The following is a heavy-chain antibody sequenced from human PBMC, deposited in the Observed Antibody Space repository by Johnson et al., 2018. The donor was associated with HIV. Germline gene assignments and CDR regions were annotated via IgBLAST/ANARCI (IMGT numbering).Heavy chain of an antibody. J-gene: IGHJ3*02. CDR2: ISYDGTNK. CDR1: EFTFSNYA. Sequence: QVQLVESGGGVVQPGRSLRIYCAVSEFTFSNYAMHWVRLTPGKGLQWVAVISYDGTNKYYADPVKGRFTISRDTAKNTLYLQMDSLRGEDSALYYCARGRKDIDAADGLESDAFGMWGQGTLVTVSS. V-gene: IGHV3-30*04. CDR3: ARGRKDIDAADGLESDAFGM. D-gene: IGHD5-12*01.